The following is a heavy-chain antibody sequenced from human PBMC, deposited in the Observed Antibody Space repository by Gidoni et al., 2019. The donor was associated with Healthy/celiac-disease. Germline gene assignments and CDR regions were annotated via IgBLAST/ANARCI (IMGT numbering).Heavy chain of an antibody. CDR2: IRSSSSTI. J-gene: IGHJ4*02. V-gene: IGHV3-48*01. CDR3: ARASGEGMGATGTDGH. Sequence: VRQAPGKGLEWVSDIRSSSSTIYYAASVKGRFTISRDNAKNSLYLQMNSLRAEDTAVYYCARASGEGMGATGTDGHWGQGTLVTVSS. D-gene: IGHD1-26*01.